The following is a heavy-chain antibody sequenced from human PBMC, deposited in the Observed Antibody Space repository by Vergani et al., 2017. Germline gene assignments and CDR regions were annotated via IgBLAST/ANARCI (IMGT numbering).Heavy chain of an antibody. J-gene: IGHJ6*02. CDR2: ISGSGGNT. CDR3: AKARDPNCKGGNCYSYYYGLDL. D-gene: IGHD2-21*01. Sequence: EVQLLESGGNLIQPGGSLRLSCGASGFTFSSYAMTWVRLAPGKGLQWVSAISGSGGNTFYTDSVKGQFTISRDNSKDTLYLQMNSLRVEDTAIYYCAKARDPNCKGGNCYSYYYGLDLWGQGTTVTVSS. CDR1: GFTFSSYA. V-gene: IGHV3-23*01.